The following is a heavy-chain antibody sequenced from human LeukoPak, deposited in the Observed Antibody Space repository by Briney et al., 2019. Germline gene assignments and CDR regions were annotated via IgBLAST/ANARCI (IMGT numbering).Heavy chain of an antibody. D-gene: IGHD6-19*01. CDR1: GGTFSSYA. J-gene: IGHJ4*02. V-gene: IGHV1-69*05. CDR2: IIPIFGTA. Sequence: ASVKVSCKASGGTFSSYAISWVRQAPGQGLEWMGGIIPIFGTANYAQKLQGRVTITTDESTSTAYMELSSLRSEDTTVYYCARLTHAVAEDYWGQGTLVTVSS. CDR3: ARLTHAVAEDY.